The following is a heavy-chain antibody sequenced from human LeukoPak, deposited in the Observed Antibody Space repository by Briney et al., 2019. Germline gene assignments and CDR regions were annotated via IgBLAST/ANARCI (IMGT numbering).Heavy chain of an antibody. J-gene: IGHJ4*02. CDR1: GYSFTSYW. Sequence: GESLKISCKGSGYSFTSYWIAWVRQMPGKGLEWMGIIYPGDSDTRYSPSFQGQVTISADKSINTVYLQWSSLRASDTAMYFCARRDSWNVVTPAVNFDYWGQGTLVTVSS. V-gene: IGHV5-51*01. CDR2: IYPGDSDT. D-gene: IGHD2-2*01. CDR3: ARRDSWNVVTPAVNFDY.